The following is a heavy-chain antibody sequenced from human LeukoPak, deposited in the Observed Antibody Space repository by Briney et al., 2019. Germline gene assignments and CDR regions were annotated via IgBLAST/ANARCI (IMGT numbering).Heavy chain of an antibody. Sequence: SETLSLTCTVSGGSISSYYWSWIRQPPGKGLEWIGYIYYSGSTNYNPSLKSRVTISVDTSKNQFSLKLSSVTAADTAVYYCARHTSSSWYLTYYFDYWGQGTLVTVSS. CDR2: IYYSGST. J-gene: IGHJ4*02. CDR3: ARHTSSSWYLTYYFDY. CDR1: GGSISSYY. V-gene: IGHV4-59*08. D-gene: IGHD6-13*01.